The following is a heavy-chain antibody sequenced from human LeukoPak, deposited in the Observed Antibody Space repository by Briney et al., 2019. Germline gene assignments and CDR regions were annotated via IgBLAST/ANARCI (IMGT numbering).Heavy chain of an antibody. CDR2: TYPGDSDT. D-gene: IGHD6-19*01. CDR1: GFTFSTVW. V-gene: IGHV5-51*01. J-gene: IGHJ4*02. Sequence: GESLKISCKGSGFTFSTVWIGWVGQIPGKGLEWMGITYPGDSDTGYSPSFQGQVTISADKSISTAYLQWSSLEASDTAMYYCARHYVVGGSMRGIDFWGQGTQVTVSS. CDR3: ARHYVVGGSMRGIDF.